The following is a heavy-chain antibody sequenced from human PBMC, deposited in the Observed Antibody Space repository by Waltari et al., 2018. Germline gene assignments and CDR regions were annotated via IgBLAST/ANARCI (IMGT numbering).Heavy chain of an antibody. D-gene: IGHD3-3*01. Sequence: QVQLQESGPGLVKPSETLSLTCTVPGGSISSYYWSWIRQPPGKGLEWIGYIYYSGSTNYNPSLKSRVTISVDTSKNQFSLKLSSVTAADTAVYYCAREDFWSGYSNWFDPWGQGTLVTVSS. CDR2: IYYSGST. V-gene: IGHV4-59*01. J-gene: IGHJ5*02. CDR1: GGSISSYY. CDR3: AREDFWSGYSNWFDP.